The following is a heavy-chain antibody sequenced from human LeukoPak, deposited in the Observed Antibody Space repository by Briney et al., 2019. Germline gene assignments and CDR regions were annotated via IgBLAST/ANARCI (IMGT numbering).Heavy chain of an antibody. CDR1: GGSISSFY. CDR2: IYYSGST. CDR3: ARGAVSGDFDY. D-gene: IGHD6-19*01. Sequence: SETLSLTCTVSGGSISSFYWSWIRQPPGKGLEWIGYIYYSGSTNYNPSLKSRVTISVDTSKNQFSLKLSSVTAADTAVYYCARGAVSGDFDYWGQGTLVTVSS. J-gene: IGHJ4*02. V-gene: IGHV4-59*12.